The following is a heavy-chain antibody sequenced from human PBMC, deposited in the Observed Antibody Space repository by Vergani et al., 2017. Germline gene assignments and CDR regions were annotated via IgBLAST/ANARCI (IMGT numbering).Heavy chain of an antibody. Sequence: QVQLVESGGGVVQPGRSLRLSCAASGFTFSSYGMHWVRQAPGKGLEWVAVIWYDGSNKYYADSVKGRFTISRDNSKNTLYLQMNSLRAEDTAVYYCASDSPLYSSGWQTRVSYYFDYWGQGTLVTVSS. J-gene: IGHJ4*02. D-gene: IGHD6-19*01. CDR1: GFTFSSYG. CDR3: ASDSPLYSSGWQTRVSYYFDY. V-gene: IGHV3-33*01. CDR2: IWYDGSNK.